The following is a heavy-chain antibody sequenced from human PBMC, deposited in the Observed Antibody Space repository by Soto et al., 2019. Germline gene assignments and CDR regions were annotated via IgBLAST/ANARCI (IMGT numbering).Heavy chain of an antibody. V-gene: IGHV5-51*01. CDR2: IYPGDSDT. D-gene: IGHD1-20*01. J-gene: IGHJ6*02. Sequence: GESLKISCKGSGYSLTSYWSGWVRQMPGKGLEWMGIIYPGDSDTRYSPCFQGQVTISADKSISTAYLQWSSLKASDTAMYYCARLPYNSVYYYGMDVWGQGTTVTVSS. CDR1: GYSLTSYW. CDR3: ARLPYNSVYYYGMDV.